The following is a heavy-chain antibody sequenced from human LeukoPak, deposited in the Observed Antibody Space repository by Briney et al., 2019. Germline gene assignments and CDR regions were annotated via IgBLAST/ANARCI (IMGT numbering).Heavy chain of an antibody. CDR1: GFTFSSYS. Sequence: PGGSLRLSCEASGFTFSSYSMNWVRQAPGKGLEWVSSISSSSSYIYYADSLKGRFTISRDNAKNSLYLQMNSLRAEDTAVYYCARDGPYYYYGMDVWGQGTTVTVSS. CDR2: ISSSSSYI. CDR3: ARDGPYYYYGMDV. J-gene: IGHJ6*02. V-gene: IGHV3-21*01. D-gene: IGHD3/OR15-3a*01.